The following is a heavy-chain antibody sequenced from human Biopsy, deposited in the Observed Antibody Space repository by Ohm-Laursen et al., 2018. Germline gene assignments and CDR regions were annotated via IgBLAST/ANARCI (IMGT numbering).Heavy chain of an antibody. CDR1: GDTFTTSA. D-gene: IGHD3-10*01. Sequence: SSVKVSCKSSGDTFTTSAIRCVRQVPGQGLDWMGRIIPILGTVDYGQNFQGRVTIRADTSTTFLELTSLRYDDTAVYYCASGNIGGVGLDVWGLGTTVTVSS. CDR3: ASGNIGGVGLDV. CDR2: IIPILGTV. J-gene: IGHJ6*02. V-gene: IGHV1-69*04.